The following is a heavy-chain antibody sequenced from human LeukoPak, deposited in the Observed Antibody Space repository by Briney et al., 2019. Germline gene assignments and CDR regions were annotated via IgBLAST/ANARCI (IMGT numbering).Heavy chain of an antibody. CDR3: AKDRVLWFGVGYYYYMDV. D-gene: IGHD3-10*01. Sequence: PGGSLRLSCAASGFTFDDYAMHWVRQAPGKGLEWVSLISWDGGSTYYADSVKGRFTISRDNSKNSLYLQMNSLRTEDTALYYCAKDRVLWFGVGYYYYMDVWGKGTTVTVSS. V-gene: IGHV3-43*01. CDR1: GFTFDDYA. J-gene: IGHJ6*03. CDR2: ISWDGGST.